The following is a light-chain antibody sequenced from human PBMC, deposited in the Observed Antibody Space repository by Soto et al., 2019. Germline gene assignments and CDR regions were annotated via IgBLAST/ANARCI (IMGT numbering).Light chain of an antibody. V-gene: IGKV3-20*01. Sequence: ENVLTQSPGTLSLSPGERDTLSCMASHSISSNFLAWYQQKPGQAPRLLIYGSSSRATGIPDRFSGSGSETDFTLTISGLEPEDFAVYYCQQCGGSPPYTFGQGTRLEI. CDR1: HSISSNF. CDR2: GSS. J-gene: IGKJ2*01. CDR3: QQCGGSPPYT.